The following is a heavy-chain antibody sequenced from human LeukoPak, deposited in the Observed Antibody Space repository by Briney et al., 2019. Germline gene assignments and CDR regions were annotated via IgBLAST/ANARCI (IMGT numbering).Heavy chain of an antibody. CDR2: IYYDGSKK. Sequence: GGSLRLSCAASGFTFSSYGIHWVRQAPGKGLEWVAVIYYDGSKKYYADSVKGRFTVSRDNSKNTLSLEMNSLRAEDTAVYYCARDIASTYFDYWGQGALVTVSS. D-gene: IGHD1-26*01. CDR3: ARDIASTYFDY. CDR1: GFTFSSYG. V-gene: IGHV3-33*08. J-gene: IGHJ4*02.